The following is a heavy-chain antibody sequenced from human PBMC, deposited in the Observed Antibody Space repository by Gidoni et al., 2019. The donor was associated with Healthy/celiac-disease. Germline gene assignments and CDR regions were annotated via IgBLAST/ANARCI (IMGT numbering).Heavy chain of an antibody. V-gene: IGHV3-30-3*01. CDR2: ISYDGSNK. Sequence: QVQLVESVGGVVQPGRSLRLSCAASGFTFSSYAMHWVRQAPGKGLEWVAVISYDGSNKYDADSVKGRFTISRDNSKNTLYLQMNSLRAEDTAVYYCARDEQWLDFAYFDYWGQGTLVTVSS. J-gene: IGHJ4*02. D-gene: IGHD6-19*01. CDR1: GFTFSSYA. CDR3: ARDEQWLDFAYFDY.